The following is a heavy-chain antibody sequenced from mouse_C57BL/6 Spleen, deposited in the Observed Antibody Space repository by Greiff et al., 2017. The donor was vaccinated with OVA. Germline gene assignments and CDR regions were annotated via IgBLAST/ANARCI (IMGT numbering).Heavy chain of an antibody. Sequence: EVQLQQSGPELVKPGASVKISCKASGYSFTGYYMHWVKQSHGNILDWIGYIYPYNGVSSYNQKFKGKATLTVDKSSSTAYMGLRSLTSEDSAVYYCAREYYGSSPYAMDYWGQGTSVTVSS. D-gene: IGHD1-1*01. J-gene: IGHJ4*01. CDR1: GYSFTGYY. V-gene: IGHV1-31*01. CDR2: IYPYNGVS. CDR3: AREYYGSSPYAMDY.